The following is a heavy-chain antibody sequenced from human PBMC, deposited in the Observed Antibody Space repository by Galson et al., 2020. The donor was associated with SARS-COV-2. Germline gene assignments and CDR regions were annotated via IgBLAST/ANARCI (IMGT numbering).Heavy chain of an antibody. Sequence: SVKVSCKASGGTFSSYAISWVRQAPGQGLEWMGGIIPILGIANHAQKFQGRVTITADKSTSTAYMELSSLRSEDTAVYYCARESRILLSRIYYFDYWGQGTLVTVSS. V-gene: IGHV1-69*10. CDR2: IIPILGIA. D-gene: IGHD3-9*01. J-gene: IGHJ4*02. CDR1: GGTFSSYA. CDR3: ARESRILLSRIYYFDY.